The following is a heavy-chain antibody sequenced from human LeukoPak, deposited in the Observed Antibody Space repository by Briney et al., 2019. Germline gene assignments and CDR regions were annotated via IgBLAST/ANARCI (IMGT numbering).Heavy chain of an antibody. CDR1: GGSISSYY. CDR3: ATSSMDV. J-gene: IGHJ6*04. CDR2: IYTSGGT. D-gene: IGHD6-6*01. Sequence: SETLSLTCTVSGGSISSYYWSWIRQPAGKGLEWVGRIYTSGGTNYNPSLKSRVTISVDKSKNQFSLKLSSVTAADTAVCYCATSSMDVCCKGPTVTVSS. V-gene: IGHV4-4*07.